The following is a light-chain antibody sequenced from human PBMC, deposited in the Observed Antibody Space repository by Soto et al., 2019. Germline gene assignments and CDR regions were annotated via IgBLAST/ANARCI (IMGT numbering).Light chain of an antibody. CDR2: DAS. J-gene: IGKJ4*02. Sequence: EIVLTQSPATLSLSPGERATLSCRASQSVRSSLGWYQQRPGQAPRLLIYDASNTATGIPARFSGSGSGTDFTLTITSLEPEDFAVYYCQQYSNWPSLTFGGGTKVEIK. CDR1: QSVRSS. V-gene: IGKV3-11*01. CDR3: QQYSNWPSLT.